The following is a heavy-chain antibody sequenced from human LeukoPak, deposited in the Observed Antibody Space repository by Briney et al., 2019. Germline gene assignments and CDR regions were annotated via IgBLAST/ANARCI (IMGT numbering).Heavy chain of an antibody. J-gene: IGHJ4*02. CDR2: IYYSGST. V-gene: IGHV4-39*01. CDR1: GGSISSSSYY. CDR3: ATPRYYYGSGSYVHTVDY. D-gene: IGHD3-10*01. Sequence: KPSETLSLTCTVSGGSISSSSYYWGWIRQPPGKGLEWIGSIYYSGSTYYNPSLKSRVTISVDTSKNQFSLKLSSVTAADTAVYYCATPRYYYGSGSYVHTVDYWGQGTLVTVSS.